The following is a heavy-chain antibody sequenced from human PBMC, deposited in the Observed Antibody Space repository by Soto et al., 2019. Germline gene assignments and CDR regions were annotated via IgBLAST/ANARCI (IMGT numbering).Heavy chain of an antibody. D-gene: IGHD2-2*01. CDR1: GGSISSYY. Sequence: SETLSLTCTVSGGSISSYYWSWIRQPPGKGLEWIGYIFYSGSTNRNPSLKSRVTISVDTSKNQFSLKLSSVTAADTAVYYCARVGYCIGTSCHDAFDIWGQGTMVTVSS. CDR3: ARVGYCIGTSCHDAFDI. CDR2: IFYSGST. J-gene: IGHJ3*02. V-gene: IGHV4-59*01.